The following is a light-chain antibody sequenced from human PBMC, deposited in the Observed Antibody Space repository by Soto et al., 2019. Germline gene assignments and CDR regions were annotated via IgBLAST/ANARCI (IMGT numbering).Light chain of an antibody. J-gene: IGLJ1*01. Sequence: QSALTQPASVSGSPGQSITISCTGTSSDVGGYNYVSWYQQHPGKAPKLMIYDVSYRPSGVSDRFSGSKSGNTASLTISGLQSEDKADYYCDSYTSGSSYVFGTGTKLTVL. CDR2: DVS. CDR1: SSDVGGYNY. CDR3: DSYTSGSSYV. V-gene: IGLV2-14*01.